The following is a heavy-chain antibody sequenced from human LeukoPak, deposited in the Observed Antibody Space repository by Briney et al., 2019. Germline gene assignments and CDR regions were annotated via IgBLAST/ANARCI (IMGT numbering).Heavy chain of an antibody. Sequence: PGGSLRLSXAASGFTFSTYSMNWVRQAPGKGVEWVSDISSSSTYIYYSDSVRGRFTISRDNAKNSLYLQMNSLRAEDTAVYYCARGDPHGAYFDYWGQGALVTVSS. CDR1: GFTFSTYS. CDR3: ARGDPHGAYFDY. J-gene: IGHJ4*02. D-gene: IGHD5-24*01. CDR2: ISSSSTYI. V-gene: IGHV3-21*01.